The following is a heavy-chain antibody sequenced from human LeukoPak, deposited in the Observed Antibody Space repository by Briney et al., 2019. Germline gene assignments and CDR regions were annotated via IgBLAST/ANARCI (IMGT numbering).Heavy chain of an antibody. J-gene: IGHJ4*02. CDR3: TRDLANTRACSSTSCSPH. CDR2: INWNGGST. V-gene: IGHV3-20*04. D-gene: IGHD2-2*01. CDR1: GFTFDDYG. Sequence: PGGSLRLSCAASGFTFDDYGMSWVRQAPGKGLEWVSGINWNGGSTGYADSVKGRFTISRDNAKNSLYLQMNSLRAEDTALYYCTRDLANTRACSSTSCSPHWGQGTLVTVSS.